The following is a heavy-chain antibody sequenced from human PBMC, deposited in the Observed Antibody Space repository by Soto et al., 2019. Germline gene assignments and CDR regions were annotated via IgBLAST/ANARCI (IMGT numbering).Heavy chain of an antibody. CDR1: GYSFTSYW. Sequence: GESLKISCKGSGYSFTSYWIGWVRQMPGKGLEWMGGIYPGDSDSRYSPSVQGQVTISADNSISTAYLQWSSLKASDTAMYYCARLDSGSYPYYYYYGMDVWGQGTTVTVSS. J-gene: IGHJ6*02. D-gene: IGHD1-26*01. CDR3: ARLDSGSYPYYYYYGMDV. V-gene: IGHV5-51*01. CDR2: IYPGDSDS.